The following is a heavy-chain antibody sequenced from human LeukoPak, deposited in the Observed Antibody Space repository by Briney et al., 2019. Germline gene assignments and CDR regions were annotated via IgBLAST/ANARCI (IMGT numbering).Heavy chain of an antibody. J-gene: IGHJ4*02. CDR2: INPSSGTT. CDR1: GYTVTTYY. CDR3: ASPISGTTLHY. V-gene: IGHV1-46*01. Sequence: SVNVSCKASGYTVTTYYMHWVRQAPGQGFEWMGIINPSSGTTNCAQRFQGRITVTRDTSTSTVYMELSSLRSEDTAVYYCASPISGTTLHYWGQGTLVTVSS. D-gene: IGHD1-7*01.